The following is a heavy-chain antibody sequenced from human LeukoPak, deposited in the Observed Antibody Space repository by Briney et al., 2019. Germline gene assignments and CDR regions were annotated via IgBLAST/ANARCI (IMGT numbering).Heavy chain of an antibody. CDR1: GFTFSSYA. CDR2: ISSNGGST. D-gene: IGHD2-15*01. CDR3: ARVEGYCSGGSCYGAFDI. Sequence: QPGGSLRLSCAASGFTFSSYAMHWVRQAPGKGLEYVSAISSNGGSTYYANSVKGRFAISRDNSKNTLYLQMGSLRAEDMAVYYCARVEGYCSGGSCYGAFDIWGQGTMVTVSS. J-gene: IGHJ3*02. V-gene: IGHV3-64*01.